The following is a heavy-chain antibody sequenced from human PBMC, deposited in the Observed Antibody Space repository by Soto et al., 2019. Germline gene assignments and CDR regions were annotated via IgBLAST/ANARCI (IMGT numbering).Heavy chain of an antibody. D-gene: IGHD2-2*02. Sequence: SETLSLTCTVSGGSISSYYWSWIRQPPGKGLEWIGYIYYSGSTNYNPSLKSRVTISVDTSKNQFSLKLSSVTAADTAVYYCARSSSWGYCSSTSCYRWFDPWGQGTLVTV. CDR1: GGSISSYY. J-gene: IGHJ5*02. CDR3: ARSSSWGYCSSTSCYRWFDP. V-gene: IGHV4-59*01. CDR2: IYYSGST.